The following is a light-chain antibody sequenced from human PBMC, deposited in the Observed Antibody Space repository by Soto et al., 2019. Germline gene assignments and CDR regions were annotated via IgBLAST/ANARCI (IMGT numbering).Light chain of an antibody. CDR2: LGT. J-gene: IGKJ4*02. CDR3: LQTLRTPLT. Sequence: DLVMAQSPLSLPVTPGEPASISCRSSENLLYDNGYIYLDWYVKKPGQYPQLLTYLGTNLASGDHDRFSRSRSGTEFTVRISRVQAEDVGLYYCLQTLRTPLTFGGETKVELK. V-gene: IGKV2-28*01. CDR1: ENLLYDNGYIY.